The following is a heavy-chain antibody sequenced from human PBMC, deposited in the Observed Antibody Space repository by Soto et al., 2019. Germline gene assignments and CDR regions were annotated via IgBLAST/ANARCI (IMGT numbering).Heavy chain of an antibody. Sequence: GASVKVSCKASGYTFTSYGISWVRQAPGQGLEWMGWISAYNGNTNYAQKLQGRVTMTTDTSTSTAYMELRSLRSDDTAVYYCARDLVGSGGSRSQSSFDYWGQGTLVTVSS. CDR2: ISAYNGNT. J-gene: IGHJ4*02. CDR1: GYTFTSYG. D-gene: IGHD2-15*01. CDR3: ARDLVGSGGSRSQSSFDY. V-gene: IGHV1-18*01.